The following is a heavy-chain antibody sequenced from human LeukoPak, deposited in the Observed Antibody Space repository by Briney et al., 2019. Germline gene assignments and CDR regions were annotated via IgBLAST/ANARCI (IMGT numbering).Heavy chain of an antibody. J-gene: IGHJ4*02. D-gene: IGHD3-22*01. CDR2: ISSSSSYI. CDR1: GFTFSSYS. CDR3: ARQTYYDSSGYYSPY. Sequence: SCAXXGFTFSSYSXNWVRQAPGKGLEWVSSISSSSSYIYYADSVKGRFTISRDNAKNSLYLQMNSLRAKDTAVYYCARQTYYDSSGYYSPYWGQGTLVTVSS. V-gene: IGHV3-21*01.